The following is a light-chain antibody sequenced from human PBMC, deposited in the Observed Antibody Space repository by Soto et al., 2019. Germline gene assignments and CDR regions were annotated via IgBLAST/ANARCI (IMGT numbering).Light chain of an antibody. CDR1: SSDIGSYNR. Sequence: QSALTQPPSVSGSPGQSVIISCTGTSSDIGSYNRVSWYQQPPGTAPKLMIYEVSNRPSGVPDRFSGSKSGNTASLTISGLQPDDEADYYCSSYTSSITVLFGGGTKLTVL. CDR3: SSYTSSITVL. CDR2: EVS. J-gene: IGLJ2*01. V-gene: IGLV2-18*02.